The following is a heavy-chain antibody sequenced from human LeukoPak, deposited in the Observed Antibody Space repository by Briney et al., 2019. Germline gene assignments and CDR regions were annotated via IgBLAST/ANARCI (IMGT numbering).Heavy chain of an antibody. V-gene: IGHV4-39*01. J-gene: IGHJ4*02. CDR3: ASQPGGVTNYFDY. Sequence: PSETLSRTCTVSGGSISSSSYYWGWIRQPPGKGLEWIGSIYYSGSTYYNPSLKSRVTISVDTSKNQFSLKLSSVTAADTAVYYCASQPGGVTNYFDYWGQGTLVTVSS. CDR2: IYYSGST. CDR1: GGSISSSSYY. D-gene: IGHD2-21*02.